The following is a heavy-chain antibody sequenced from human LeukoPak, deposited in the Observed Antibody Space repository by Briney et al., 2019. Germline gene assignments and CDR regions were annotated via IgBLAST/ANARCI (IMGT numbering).Heavy chain of an antibody. D-gene: IGHD2-2*01. J-gene: IGHJ5*02. CDR3: ARLTVPLRFDP. Sequence: TSETLSLTCSVSGGSISSYYWGWIRQPPGKGLEWIGSIYYSGSTNYNPSLKSRVTISVDTSKNQFSLKLNSVSAADTAVYYCARLTVPLRFDPWGQGTLVTVSS. V-gene: IGHV4-59*01. CDR1: GGSISSYY. CDR2: IYYSGST.